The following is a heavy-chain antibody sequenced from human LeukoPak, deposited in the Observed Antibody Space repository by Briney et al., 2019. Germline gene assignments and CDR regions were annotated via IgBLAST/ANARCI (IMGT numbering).Heavy chain of an antibody. V-gene: IGHV4-61*08. Sequence: SETLSLTCTVSGGSISSGGYSWSWIRQHPGKGLEWIGYIYYSGSTNYNPSLKSRVTISVDTSKNQFSLKLSSVTAADTAVYYCARHYYGSGSYYIDYWGQGTLVTVSS. CDR2: IYYSGST. D-gene: IGHD3-10*01. CDR3: ARHYYGSGSYYIDY. CDR1: GGSISSGGYS. J-gene: IGHJ4*02.